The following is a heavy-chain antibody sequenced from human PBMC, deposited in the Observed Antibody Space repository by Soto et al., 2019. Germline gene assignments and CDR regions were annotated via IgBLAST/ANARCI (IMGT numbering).Heavy chain of an antibody. V-gene: IGHV1-8*01. CDR1: GYTFTSYY. D-gene: IGHD2-2*01. CDR3: ARDRAVLVPAALNDYYYYGMDV. Sequence: QVQLVQSGAEVKKPGASVKVSCKASGYTFTSYYINWVRQATGQGLEWMGWMNPNSGNTGYAQKFQGRVTMTRNTSISTAYMELSSLRSEDTAVYYCARDRAVLVPAALNDYYYYGMDVWGQGTTVTVSS. CDR2: MNPNSGNT. J-gene: IGHJ6*02.